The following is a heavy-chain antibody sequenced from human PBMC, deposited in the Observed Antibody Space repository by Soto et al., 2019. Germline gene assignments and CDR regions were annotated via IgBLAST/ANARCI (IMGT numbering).Heavy chain of an antibody. V-gene: IGHV3-33*06. Sequence: GGSLRLSCAASGFTFSSYGMHWGRQAPGKGREWVAVIWYNGSDKKYADSVKGRFTSSRDNSAKTLYLQMNSLRAEDTAVYYCAKDYGDWTGLYYYGMDVWGQGTTVTVSS. D-gene: IGHD4-17*01. J-gene: IGHJ6*02. CDR1: GFTFSSYG. CDR2: IWYNGSDK. CDR3: AKDYGDWTGLYYYGMDV.